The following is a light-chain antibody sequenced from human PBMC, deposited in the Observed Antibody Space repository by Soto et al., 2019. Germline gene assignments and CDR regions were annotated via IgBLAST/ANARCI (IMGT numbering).Light chain of an antibody. Sequence: EIVMTQSPATLSVSPGQRVTLSCRASQSISSNLAWYQQKPGQAPRLLIYGATTRATGIPVRFSGSESGTEFTLTVSSLQSEDFAVYYCQQYGNSPYTFGQGTKLEIK. CDR1: QSISSN. J-gene: IGKJ2*01. CDR2: GAT. V-gene: IGKV3-15*01. CDR3: QQYGNSPYT.